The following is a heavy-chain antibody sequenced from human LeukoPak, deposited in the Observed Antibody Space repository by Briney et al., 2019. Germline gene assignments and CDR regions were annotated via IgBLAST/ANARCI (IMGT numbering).Heavy chain of an antibody. J-gene: IGHJ4*02. D-gene: IGHD6-25*01. Sequence: SETLSLTCAASSGSISSGGYSWSWIRQPPGKGLEWIGYNYHSGSTYYNPSLKSRVTISVDRSKNQFSLKLSSVTAADTAVYYCARQRRSNYFDYWGQGTLVTVSS. CDR2: NYHSGST. CDR3: ARQRRSNYFDY. CDR1: SGSISSGGYS. V-gene: IGHV4-30-2*01.